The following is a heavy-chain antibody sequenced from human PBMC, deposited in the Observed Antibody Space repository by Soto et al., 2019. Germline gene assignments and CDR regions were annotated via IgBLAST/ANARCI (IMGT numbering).Heavy chain of an antibody. J-gene: IGHJ5*02. V-gene: IGHV3-33*01. CDR1: GFTFRNHG. CDR2: IWYDGSDK. Sequence: QVQLVESGGGVVQPGRSLRLSCEASGFTFRNHGMHWVRQAPGKGLEWLAVIWYDGSDKYYADSVKGRFTISRHNSKNTLYLQMTSLTFGNTAVCYCAGWSDTEVVGPGGQGTVVNVS. D-gene: IGHD1-26*01. CDR3: AGWSDTEVVGP.